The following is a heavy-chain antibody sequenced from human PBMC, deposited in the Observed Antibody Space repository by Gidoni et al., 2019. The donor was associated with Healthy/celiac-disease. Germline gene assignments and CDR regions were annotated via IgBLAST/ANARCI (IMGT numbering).Heavy chain of an antibody. J-gene: IGHJ4*02. CDR2: IFSNDEK. Sequence: QVTLKESGPVLVKPTETLTLTCTVPGFSPSNARMGVSWIRQPPGKAPEWLAHIFSNDEKSYSTSLKSRLTISKDTSKSQVVLTMTNMDPVDTATYYCARMRRYCSGGSCYLYYFDYWGQGTLVTVSS. V-gene: IGHV2-26*01. D-gene: IGHD2-15*01. CDR3: ARMRRYCSGGSCYLYYFDY. CDR1: GFSPSNARMG.